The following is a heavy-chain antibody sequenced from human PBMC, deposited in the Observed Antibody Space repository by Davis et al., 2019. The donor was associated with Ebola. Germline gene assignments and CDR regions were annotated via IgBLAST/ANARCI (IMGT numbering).Heavy chain of an antibody. D-gene: IGHD5-24*01. J-gene: IGHJ5*02. Sequence: GSLRLSCTVSGGSISTYYWTWIRQPPGKGLEYIGYITYSGSTNYNPSLKSRVTISVDTSKNQFSLKLSSVTAADTAVYYCARGHTITDVSNWFDPWGQGTLVTVSS. CDR2: ITYSGST. V-gene: IGHV4-59*01. CDR1: GGSISTYY. CDR3: ARGHTITDVSNWFDP.